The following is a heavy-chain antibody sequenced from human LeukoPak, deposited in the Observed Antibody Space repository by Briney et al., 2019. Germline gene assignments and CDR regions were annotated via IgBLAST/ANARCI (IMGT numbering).Heavy chain of an antibody. CDR1: GFTFSDYY. D-gene: IGHD1-1*01. CDR2: IATSGTAT. Sequence: GGSLRLSCAASGFTFSDYYMNWIRQAPGKGLEWVSYIATSGTATWYADSVKGRFTISRDDAKNSLYLQMNSLRAEDTVMYYCARVTTGAAEWGQGTLVTVSS. CDR3: ARVTTGAAE. J-gene: IGHJ4*02. V-gene: IGHV3-11*01.